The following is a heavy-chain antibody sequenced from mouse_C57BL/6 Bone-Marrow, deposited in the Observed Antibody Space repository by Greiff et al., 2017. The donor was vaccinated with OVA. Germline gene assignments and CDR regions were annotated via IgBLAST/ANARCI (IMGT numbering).Heavy chain of an antibody. CDR3: ASWLTGTRNAMDY. CDR1: GYTFTSYW. J-gene: IGHJ4*01. Sequence: QVQLKQPGTELVKPGASVKLSCKASGYTFTSYWMHWVKQRPGQGLEWIGNINPSNGGTNYNEKFKSKATLTVDKSSSTAYMQLSSLTSEDSAVYYCASWLTGTRNAMDYWGQGTSVTVSS. D-gene: IGHD4-1*01. CDR2: INPSNGGT. V-gene: IGHV1-53*01.